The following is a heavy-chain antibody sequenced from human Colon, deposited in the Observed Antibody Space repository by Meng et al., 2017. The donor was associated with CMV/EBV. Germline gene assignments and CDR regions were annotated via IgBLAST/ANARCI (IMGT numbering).Heavy chain of an antibody. CDR2: ISSSSNTI. D-gene: IGHD6-6*01. J-gene: IGHJ4*02. CDR3: AKGGIATRPGEY. Sequence: GESLKISCAASGFTFSTYGMHWVRQAPGKGLEWISYISSSSNTIHYADSLRGRFTISRDNANNSLYLQVNSLRDEDTAVYYCAKGGIATRPGEYWGQGTLVTVSS. CDR1: GFTFSTYG. V-gene: IGHV3-48*02.